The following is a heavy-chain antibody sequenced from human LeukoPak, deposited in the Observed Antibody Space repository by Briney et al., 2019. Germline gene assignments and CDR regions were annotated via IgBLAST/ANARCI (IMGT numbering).Heavy chain of an antibody. V-gene: IGHV1-18*01. D-gene: IGHD1-26*01. CDR1: GYTFTSYG. CDR2: ISAYNGNT. J-gene: IGHJ4*02. Sequence: ASVKVSCKASGYTFTSYGISWVRQAPGQGLEWMGWISAYNGNTNYAQKLQGRVTITTDESTSTAYMELSSLRSEDTAVYYCARPKSLGATGNYFDYWGQGTLVTVSS. CDR3: ARPKSLGATGNYFDY.